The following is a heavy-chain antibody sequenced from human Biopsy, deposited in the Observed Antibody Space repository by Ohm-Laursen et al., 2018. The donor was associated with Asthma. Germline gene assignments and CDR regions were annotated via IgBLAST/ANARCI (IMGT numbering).Heavy chain of an antibody. CDR1: GFTFSSYG. V-gene: IGHV3-33*05. CDR2: MSYDGSIK. Sequence: SLRLSFTASGFTFSSYGMDWVRQAPGKGLEWVAVMSYDGSIKDYADSVKGRFTISRDNSMNTLYLHMNSLSVEDTAVYYCARGLDYSGRSGFDYWGQGTLVTVSS. J-gene: IGHJ4*02. CDR3: ARGLDYSGRSGFDY. D-gene: IGHD3-10*01.